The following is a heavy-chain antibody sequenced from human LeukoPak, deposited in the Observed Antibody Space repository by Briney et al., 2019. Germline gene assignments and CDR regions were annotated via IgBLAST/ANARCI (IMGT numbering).Heavy chain of an antibody. J-gene: IGHJ4*02. V-gene: IGHV3-7*03. CDR3: AREGYDISILFDY. Sequence: GGSLRLSCAASGFTFSSYWMSWVRQAPGKGLEWVANIKQDGSEKYYVGSVKGRFTISRDNAKNSLYLQMNSLRAEDTAVYYCAREGYDISILFDYWGQGTLVTVSS. CDR1: GFTFSSYW. CDR2: IKQDGSEK. D-gene: IGHD3-9*01.